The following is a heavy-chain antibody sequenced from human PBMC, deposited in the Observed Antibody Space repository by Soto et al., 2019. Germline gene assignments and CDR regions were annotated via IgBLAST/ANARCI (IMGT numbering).Heavy chain of an antibody. D-gene: IGHD2-2*01. CDR3: TRGGRSTSYYWYH. J-gene: IGHJ4*02. V-gene: IGHV3-11*06. CDR1: GLTFSDYS. CDR2: ISRGGGDT. Sequence: QVQLVESGGGLVKPGGSLRLSCAASGLTFSDYSMTWIRQVPGKGLEWVSRISRGGGDTEYADSVKGRFTISRDNAKNLLYLQMDSLRAEDTAVYYCTRGGRSTSYYWYHWGQGTLVTVSS.